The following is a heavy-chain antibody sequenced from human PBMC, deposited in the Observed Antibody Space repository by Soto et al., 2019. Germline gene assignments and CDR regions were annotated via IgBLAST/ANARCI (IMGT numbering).Heavy chain of an antibody. Sequence: QVHLVQSGAEVKKPGASVKVSFKGSGYTFTSYGITWVRQAPGQGLEWMGWISAHNGNTDYAQKLQGRVNVTRDTSTSTAYMELRSRRSDATAVYYCARGRYGDYWGQGALVTVSS. CDR1: GYTFTSYG. V-gene: IGHV1-18*01. CDR3: ARGRYGDY. J-gene: IGHJ4*02. D-gene: IGHD1-1*01. CDR2: ISAHNGNT.